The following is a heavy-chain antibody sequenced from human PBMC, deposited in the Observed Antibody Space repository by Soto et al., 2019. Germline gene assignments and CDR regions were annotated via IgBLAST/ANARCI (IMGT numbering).Heavy chain of an antibody. CDR1: GGSISSYY. CDR3: ARHGGYCSGGSCYQYYYYYYMDV. V-gene: IGHV4-59*08. D-gene: IGHD2-15*01. J-gene: IGHJ6*03. Sequence: PSETLSLTCTVSGGSISSYYWSWIRQPPGKGLEWIGYIYCSGSTNYNPSLKSRVTISVDTSKNQFSLKLSSVTAADTAVYYCARHGGYCSGGSCYQYYYYYYMDVWGKGTTVTVSS. CDR2: IYCSGST.